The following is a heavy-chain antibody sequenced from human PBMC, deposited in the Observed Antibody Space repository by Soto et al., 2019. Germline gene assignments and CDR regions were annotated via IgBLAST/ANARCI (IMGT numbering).Heavy chain of an antibody. D-gene: IGHD3-22*01. J-gene: IGHJ4*01. V-gene: IGHV3-15*07. CDR2: IKSKTDGGTT. CDR1: GFTFSNAW. Sequence: PGGSLRLSCAASGFTFSNAWINWVRQDPGKGLEWVGRIKSKTDGGTTDFAAPVNGRFAISTDDSNNMVYLQMNSLKTAHTGINFFAIDAYSTMIVVRFDNRAHRTL. CDR3: AIDAYSTMIVVRFDN.